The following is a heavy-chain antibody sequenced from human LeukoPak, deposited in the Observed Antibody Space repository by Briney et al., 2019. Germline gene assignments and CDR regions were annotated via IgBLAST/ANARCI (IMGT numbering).Heavy chain of an antibody. Sequence: GGSLRLSCATSGFTFRSHVMSWVRQAPGKGLEWVSTMSYDGDFVYYGGAVKGRFTASRDDSKDTMYLQMNNLRVDDSARYYCARRTIEVPGTDFWGQGALVTVSS. CDR3: ARRTIEVPGTDF. CDR2: MSYDGDFV. CDR1: GFTFRSHV. D-gene: IGHD2-2*01. J-gene: IGHJ4*02. V-gene: IGHV3-23*01.